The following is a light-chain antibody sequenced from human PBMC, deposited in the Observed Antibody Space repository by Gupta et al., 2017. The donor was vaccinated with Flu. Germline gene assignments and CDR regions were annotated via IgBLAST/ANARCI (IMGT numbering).Light chain of an antibody. V-gene: IGKV3-20*01. CDR1: QSVSRNQ. Sequence: ETVLTQSPGTLSLSPGERATLSCRASQSVSRNQLAWYQHKPGQAPRLLVYGASTRATGIPERFSGSGSGTDFTLTINRLEPEDFAVYYCQHYDGASQSFGPGTKLDIK. J-gene: IGKJ3*01. CDR2: GAS. CDR3: QHYDGASQS.